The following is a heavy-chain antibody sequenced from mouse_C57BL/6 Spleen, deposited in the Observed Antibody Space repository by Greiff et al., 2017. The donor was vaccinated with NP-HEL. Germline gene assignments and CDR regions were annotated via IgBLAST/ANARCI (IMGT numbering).Heavy chain of an antibody. CDR3: TYGNYAMDY. CDR1: GFNIKDYY. Sequence: VHVKQSGAELVRPGASVKLSCTASGFNIKDYYMHWVKQRPEQGLEWIGRIDPEDGDTEYAPKFQGKATMTADTSSNTAYLQLSSLTSEDTAVYYCTYGNYAMDYWGQGTSVTVSS. D-gene: IGHD2-1*01. V-gene: IGHV14-1*01. J-gene: IGHJ4*01. CDR2: IDPEDGDT.